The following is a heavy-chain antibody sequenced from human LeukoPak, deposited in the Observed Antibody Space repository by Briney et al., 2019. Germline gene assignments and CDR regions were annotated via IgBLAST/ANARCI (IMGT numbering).Heavy chain of an antibody. V-gene: IGHV3-21*01. CDR3: ARVGEVGNWYFDL. D-gene: IGHD7-27*01. Sequence: GGSQRLSCAASGFTFSGYSMDWVRQAPGKGLEWVSSISSSGTYVYYADSVKGRFTISRDNAKNSLSLQMNSLRAEDTAVYYCARVGEVGNWYFDLWGRGALVSVSS. CDR2: ISSSGTYV. J-gene: IGHJ2*01. CDR1: GFTFSGYS.